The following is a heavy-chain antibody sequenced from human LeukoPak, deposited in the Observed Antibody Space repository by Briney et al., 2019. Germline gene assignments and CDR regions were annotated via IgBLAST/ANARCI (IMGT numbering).Heavy chain of an antibody. J-gene: IGHJ5*02. CDR3: ARDQTVGATRQYNWLDP. Sequence: SETLSLTCSVSGGSISADYWIWIRQPAGKGLEYIGRYYPNGSTYYNPSLKSRVTISVDTSKNQFSLKLSSVTAADTAVYYCARDQTVGATRQYNWLDPWGQGTLVTVSS. CDR1: GGSISADY. CDR2: YYPNGST. V-gene: IGHV4-4*07. D-gene: IGHD1-26*01.